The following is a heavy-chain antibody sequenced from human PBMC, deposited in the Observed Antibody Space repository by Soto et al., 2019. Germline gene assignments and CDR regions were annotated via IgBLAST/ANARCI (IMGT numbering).Heavy chain of an antibody. Sequence: GALVKVSCKVSGYTLTELSMHWVRQAPGKGLEWMGGFDPEDGETIYAQKFQGRVTMTADTSTSTAYMELRSLRSDDTAVYYCARDCSGGSCHYYYSYGMDVWGQGTTVTVSS. CDR1: GYTLTELS. CDR3: ARDCSGGSCHYYYSYGMDV. J-gene: IGHJ6*02. D-gene: IGHD2-15*01. V-gene: IGHV1-24*01. CDR2: FDPEDGET.